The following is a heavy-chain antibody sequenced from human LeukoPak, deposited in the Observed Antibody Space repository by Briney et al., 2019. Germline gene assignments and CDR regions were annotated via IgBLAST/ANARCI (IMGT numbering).Heavy chain of an antibody. D-gene: IGHD3-9*01. CDR2: ICYSGST. Sequence: PSETLSLTCTVSGGSISSYYWSWIRQPPGKGLEWIGYICYSGSTNYNPSLKSRVTISVDTSKNQFSLKLGSVTAADTAVYYCAANYDILAGFGSFDIWGQGTMVTVSS. CDR1: GGSISSYY. V-gene: IGHV4-59*01. CDR3: AANYDILAGFGSFDI. J-gene: IGHJ3*02.